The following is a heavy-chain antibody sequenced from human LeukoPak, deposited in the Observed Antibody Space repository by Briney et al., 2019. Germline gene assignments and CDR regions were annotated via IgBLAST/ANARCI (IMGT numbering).Heavy chain of an antibody. Sequence: GALRLSCAASGFTFRWYKMNWGRPAPGKGVGWVSSINSSSSYIYYADSVKGRFTISRDNAKNSLYLQMNSLRAEDTAVYYCTRAAEYYYDSSGYYPFDYWGQGTLVTVSS. D-gene: IGHD3-22*01. J-gene: IGHJ4*02. V-gene: IGHV3-21*01. CDR1: GFTFRWYK. CDR3: TRAAEYYYDSSGYYPFDY. CDR2: INSSSSYI.